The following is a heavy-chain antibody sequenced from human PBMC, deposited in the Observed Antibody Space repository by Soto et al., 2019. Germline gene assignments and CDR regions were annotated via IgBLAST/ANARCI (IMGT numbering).Heavy chain of an antibody. CDR3: AKSPYYYGSGSYLLDV. V-gene: IGHV1-3*01. Sequence: QVQLVQSGAEVKKPGASVKVSCKASGYTFTSYAMHWVRQAPGQRLEWMGGINAGNGNTKYSQKFQGRVTITRDTSESTDYMELSSLRSEDTAVYYCAKSPYYYGSGSYLLDVWGQGTTVTVSS. D-gene: IGHD3-10*01. J-gene: IGHJ6*02. CDR1: GYTFTSYA. CDR2: INAGNGNT.